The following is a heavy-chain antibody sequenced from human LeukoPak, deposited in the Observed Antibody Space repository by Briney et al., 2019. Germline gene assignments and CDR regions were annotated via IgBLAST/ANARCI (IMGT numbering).Heavy chain of an antibody. Sequence: GGSLRLSCAASGFTFDDYTMHWVRHAPGKGLEWVSLISWDGGSTYYADSVKGRFTISRDNAKNSLYLQMNSLRDEDTAVYYCAKTIWRHSWGQGTLVTVSS. V-gene: IGHV3-43*01. CDR2: ISWDGGST. D-gene: IGHD2-2*02. CDR3: AKTIWRHS. CDR1: GFTFDDYT. J-gene: IGHJ4*02.